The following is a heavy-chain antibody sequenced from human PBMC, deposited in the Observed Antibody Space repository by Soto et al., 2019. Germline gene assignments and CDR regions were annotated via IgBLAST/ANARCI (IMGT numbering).Heavy chain of an antibody. Sequence: GGSLRLSCAASGFTFSSYWMSWVRQAPGKGLEWVANIKQDGSEKYYVDSVKGRFTISRDNAKNSLYLQMNSLRAEDTAVYYCARDLYDFWSGYFWFDPWGQGTPVTVS. J-gene: IGHJ5*02. D-gene: IGHD3-3*01. CDR1: GFTFSSYW. CDR2: IKQDGSEK. V-gene: IGHV3-7*01. CDR3: ARDLYDFWSGYFWFDP.